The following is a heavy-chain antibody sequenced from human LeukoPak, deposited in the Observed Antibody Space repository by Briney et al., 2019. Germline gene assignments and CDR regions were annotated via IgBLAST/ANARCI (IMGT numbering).Heavy chain of an antibody. CDR2: ISSSSTTI. Sequence: GGSLRLSCAASGFTLSGYNMNWVRQAPGKGLEWVSYISSSSTTIYYADSVEGRFTISRDNAKNSLYLQMNSLRDEDTAVYYCARSRGSDYWGQGTLVTVSS. V-gene: IGHV3-48*02. D-gene: IGHD5-12*01. J-gene: IGHJ4*02. CDR1: GFTLSGYN. CDR3: ARSRGSDY.